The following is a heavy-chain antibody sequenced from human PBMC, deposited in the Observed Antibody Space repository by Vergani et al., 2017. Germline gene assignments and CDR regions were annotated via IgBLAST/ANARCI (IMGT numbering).Heavy chain of an antibody. CDR2: ISGSGGST. V-gene: IGHV3-23*01. CDR1: GFTFSSYA. D-gene: IGHD3-22*01. CDR3: ARDGRGFQWLLQNWFDP. J-gene: IGHJ5*02. Sequence: EVQLLESGGGLVQPGGSLRLSCAASGFTFSSYAMSWVRQAPGKGLEWVSAISGSGGSTYYADSVKGRFTISRDNSKNTLYLQMNSLRAEDTAVYYCARDGRGFQWLLQNWFDPWGQGTLVTVSS.